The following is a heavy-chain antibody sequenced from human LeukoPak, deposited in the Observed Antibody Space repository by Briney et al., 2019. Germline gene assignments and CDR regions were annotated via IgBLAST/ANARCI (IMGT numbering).Heavy chain of an antibody. D-gene: IGHD4-23*01. Sequence: GGSLRLSCAVSGYSFSDYYMSWMRQAPGKGLEWVSYISPSGSATYYADSVKGRFTISRDNAKNSLYLQMNSLRAEDTAVYYCARGTRSTGGGYWGQGTLVTVSS. CDR3: ARGTRSTGGGY. CDR1: GYSFSDYY. V-gene: IGHV3-11*01. CDR2: ISPSGSAT. J-gene: IGHJ4*02.